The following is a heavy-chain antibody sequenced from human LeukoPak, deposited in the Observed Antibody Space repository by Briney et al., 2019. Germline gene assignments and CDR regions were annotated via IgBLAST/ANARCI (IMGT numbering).Heavy chain of an antibody. CDR3: ARVSQQNTIFGVVIIRLDAFDI. J-gene: IGHJ3*02. D-gene: IGHD3-3*01. V-gene: IGHV3-21*01. CDR1: GFTFSSYS. CDR2: ISSSSSYI. Sequence: GGSLRLSCAASGFTFSSYSMNWVRQAPGKGLEWSSSISSSSSYIYYADSVKGRFTISRDNAKNSLYLQMNSLRAEDTAVYYCARVSQQNTIFGVVIIRLDAFDIWGQGTMVTVSS.